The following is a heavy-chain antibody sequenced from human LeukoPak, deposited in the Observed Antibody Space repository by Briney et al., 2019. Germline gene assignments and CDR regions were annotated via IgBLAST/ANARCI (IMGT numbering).Heavy chain of an antibody. CDR2: ITPDGSTT. D-gene: IGHD5-24*01. CDR3: AREMATTPVTPDY. V-gene: IGHV3-74*01. Sequence: GSLRLSCAASGFTFSSYWMLWVRQAPGKGLVWVSRITPDGSTTRYADSVKGRFTISRDNAKNTLYLQMHSLRAEDTAVYYCAREMATTPVTPDYWGQGTLVTVSS. J-gene: IGHJ4*02. CDR1: GFTFSSYW.